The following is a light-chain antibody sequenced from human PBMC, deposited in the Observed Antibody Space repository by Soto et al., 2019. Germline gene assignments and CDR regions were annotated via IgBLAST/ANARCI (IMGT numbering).Light chain of an antibody. V-gene: IGKV1-12*01. CDR2: SAS. J-gene: IGKJ1*01. CDR3: QQANIFPLA. CDR1: QNIGAN. Sequence: DILMTQSPSSVSASAGDRVTITCRASQNIGANLVWYQQKPGKAPNLLIYSASNLQSGVPSRFSGSGSGTDFTLTITSLQPEDFATYYCQQANIFPLAFGQGTNVEIK.